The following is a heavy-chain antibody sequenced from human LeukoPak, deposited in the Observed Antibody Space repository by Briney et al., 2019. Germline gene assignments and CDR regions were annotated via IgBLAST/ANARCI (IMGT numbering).Heavy chain of an antibody. D-gene: IGHD3-3*01. CDR2: FDPEDGET. V-gene: IGHV1-24*01. CDR3: ATLGSAERITIFGVYGY. Sequence: ASVKVSCKVSGYTLTELSMHWVRQAPGKGLEWMGGFDPEDGETIYAQKFQGRVTMTEDTSTDTAYMELSSLRSEDTAVYYCATLGSAERITIFGVYGYWGQGTLVTVSS. CDR1: GYTLTELS. J-gene: IGHJ4*02.